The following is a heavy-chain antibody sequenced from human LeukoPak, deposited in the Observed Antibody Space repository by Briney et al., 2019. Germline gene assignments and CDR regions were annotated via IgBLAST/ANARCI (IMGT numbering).Heavy chain of an antibody. Sequence: SDTLSLTCSVSGASISSYYWSWTRQPPGKTLEWIGYIYYTGSTNYNPSLKSRVTISADTSKSQFYLNVTSVTAADTAVYYCSRGSVARFDNWGQGILVTVSS. D-gene: IGHD6-19*01. V-gene: IGHV4-59*07. CDR3: SRGSVARFDN. J-gene: IGHJ4*02. CDR1: GASISSYY. CDR2: IYYTGST.